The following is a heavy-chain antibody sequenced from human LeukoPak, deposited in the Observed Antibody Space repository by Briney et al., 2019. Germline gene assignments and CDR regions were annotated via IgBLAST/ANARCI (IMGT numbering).Heavy chain of an antibody. J-gene: IGHJ5*02. Sequence: GGSLRLSCAASGFTFSSFDMNWVRQAPGKGLEWVSSISTSSRYIYYRDSVKGRFTISRGDAKNSLYLQMNSVRVEDTAVYYCARADCSGSTCYLRRSWFDPWGQGTLVTVSS. CDR1: GFTFSSFD. V-gene: IGHV3-21*01. CDR3: ARADCSGSTCYLRRSWFDP. D-gene: IGHD2-2*01. CDR2: ISTSSRYI.